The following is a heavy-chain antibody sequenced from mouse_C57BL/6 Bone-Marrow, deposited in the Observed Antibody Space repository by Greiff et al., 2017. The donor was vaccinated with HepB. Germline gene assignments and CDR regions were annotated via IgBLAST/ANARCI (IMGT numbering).Heavy chain of an antibody. V-gene: IGHV5-4*03. CDR1: GFTFSSYA. CDR3: ARGPAYYSPWFAY. J-gene: IGHJ3*01. Sequence: VKVEESGGGLVKPGGSLKLSCAASGFTFSSYAMSWVRQTPEKRLEWVATISDGGSYTYYPDNVKGRFTISRDNAKNNLYLQMSHLKSEDTAMYYCARGPAYYSPWFAYWGQGTLVTVSA. D-gene: IGHD2-12*01. CDR2: ISDGGSYT.